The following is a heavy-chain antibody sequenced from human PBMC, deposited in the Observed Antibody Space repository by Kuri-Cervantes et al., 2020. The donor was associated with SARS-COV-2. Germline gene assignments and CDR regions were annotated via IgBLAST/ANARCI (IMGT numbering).Heavy chain of an antibody. D-gene: IGHD3-9*01. CDR1: GFTFSDYY. V-gene: IGHV3-11*04. CDR2: ISSSGSTI. CDR3: ARACFDWLSGVPQCYFDY. Sequence: GESLKISCAASGFTFSDYYMSWIRQAPGKGLEWVSYISSSGSTIYYADSVKGRFTVSRDNAKNSLYLQMNSLRAEDTAVYYCARACFDWLSGVPQCYFDYWGQGTLVTVSS. J-gene: IGHJ4*02.